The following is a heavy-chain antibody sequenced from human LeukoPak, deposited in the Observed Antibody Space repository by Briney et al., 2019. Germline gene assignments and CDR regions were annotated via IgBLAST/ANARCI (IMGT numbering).Heavy chain of an antibody. CDR2: IIPIFGTA. Sequence: APVNVSCKASGGSFSSYAISWVRQAPGQGLEWMGGIIPIFGTANYAQKFQGRVTMTRDTSTSTVYMELSSLRSEDTAVYYCAREDGVGDYGPTIDYWGQGTLVTVSS. D-gene: IGHD4-17*01. J-gene: IGHJ4*02. CDR3: AREDGVGDYGPTIDY. V-gene: IGHV1-69*05. CDR1: GGSFSSYA.